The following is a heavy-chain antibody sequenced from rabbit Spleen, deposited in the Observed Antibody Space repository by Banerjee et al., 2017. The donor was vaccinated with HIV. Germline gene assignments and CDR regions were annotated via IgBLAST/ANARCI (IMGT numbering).Heavy chain of an antibody. J-gene: IGHJ6*01. D-gene: IGHD8-1*01. CDR1: GFSFSDRDV. CDR3: ARDTGSSFSSYGMDL. CDR2: IDPFFGTT. Sequence: QEQLEASGGGLVKPEGSLTLTCKASGFSFSDRDVMCWVRQAPGKGLEWIGDIDPFFGTTYYANWVNGRFTISNDNAQNTVFLQMTSLTVADTATYFCARDTGSSFSSYGMDLWGQGSLVTVS. V-gene: IGHV1S45*01.